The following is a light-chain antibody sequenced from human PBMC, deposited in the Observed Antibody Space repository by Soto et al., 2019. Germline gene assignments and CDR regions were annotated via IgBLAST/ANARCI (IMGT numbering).Light chain of an antibody. CDR1: QSVSSN. V-gene: IGKV3-15*01. CDR2: GAS. Sequence: EIVMTQSPATLYVSPGERATLSCRASQSVSSNLAWYQQKPGQAPRLLIYGASTRATGIPARFSGSGSGTEVTLTISSLQSEDFAVYYCQQYKNRPPFTFGPGTKVDIQ. J-gene: IGKJ3*01. CDR3: QQYKNRPPFT.